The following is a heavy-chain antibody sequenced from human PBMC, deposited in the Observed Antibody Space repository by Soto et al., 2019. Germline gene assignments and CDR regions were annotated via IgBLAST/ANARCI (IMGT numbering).Heavy chain of an antibody. CDR3: AREGTDGYNYLYYYGMDV. D-gene: IGHD5-12*01. J-gene: IGHJ6*02. Sequence: PSETLSLTCTVSGGSVSSGSYYWSWIRQPPGKGLEWIGYIYYSGSTNYNPSLKSRVTISVDTSKNQFSLKLSSVTAADTAVYYCAREGTDGYNYLYYYGMDVWRQGTTVTVSS. CDR2: IYYSGST. CDR1: GGSVSSGSYY. V-gene: IGHV4-61*01.